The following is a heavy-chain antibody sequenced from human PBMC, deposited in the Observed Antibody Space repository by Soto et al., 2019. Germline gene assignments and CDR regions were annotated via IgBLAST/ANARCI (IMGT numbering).Heavy chain of an antibody. Sequence: PSETLSLTCAVSGGSIGSSNWWSWVRQPPGKGLEWIGEIYHSGSTNYNPSLKSRVTISVDKSKNQFSLKLSSVTAADTAVYYCARDRTHDYYYYGMDVWGQGTTVTV. J-gene: IGHJ6*02. CDR3: ARDRTHDYYYYGMDV. V-gene: IGHV4-4*02. CDR1: GGSIGSSNW. CDR2: IYHSGST.